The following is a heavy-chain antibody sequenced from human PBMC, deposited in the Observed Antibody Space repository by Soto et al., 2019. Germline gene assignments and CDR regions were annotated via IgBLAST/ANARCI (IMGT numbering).Heavy chain of an antibody. CDR1: GFTFSSYA. J-gene: IGHJ4*02. D-gene: IGHD3-10*01. V-gene: IGHV3-23*01. CDR2: ISGSGGNT. CDR3: AKDMGASVVRGYFDY. Sequence: EVQLLESGGGLVQPGGSLRLSCAASGFTFSSYAMSWVRQAPGKGLEWVSAISGSGGNTSYADSVKGRFTISRDNSKSTLYLQINSLRAEDTAIYYCAKDMGASVVRGYFDYWGQGTLVTVSS.